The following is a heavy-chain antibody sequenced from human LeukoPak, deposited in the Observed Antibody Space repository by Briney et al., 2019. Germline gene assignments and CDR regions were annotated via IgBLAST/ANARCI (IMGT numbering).Heavy chain of an antibody. J-gene: IGHJ6*03. Sequence: ASVKVSCKASGYTFTSYDINWVRQATGQGLEWMGWMNPNSGNTGYAQKFQGRVTMTRNTSISTAYMELSSLRSEDTAVYYCARVPYCSSTSCYPYYYYYMDVWGKGTTVTVSS. V-gene: IGHV1-8*01. CDR2: MNPNSGNT. CDR1: GYTFTSYD. CDR3: ARVPYCSSTSCYPYYYYYMDV. D-gene: IGHD2-2*01.